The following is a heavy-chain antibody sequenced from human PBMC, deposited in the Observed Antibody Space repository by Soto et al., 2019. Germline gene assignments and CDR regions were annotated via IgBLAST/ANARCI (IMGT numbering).Heavy chain of an antibody. Sequence: DVQLLDSGGGLVQPGGSLRLSCAASGFIFSNYVMSWVRQPPGKGLEWVSGISGRGYNTYYADSVKGRFTVSRDNSKNTLYLQMDSLRAEDTAVYYCAKTPLRVGPIDYWGQGTLVTVSS. V-gene: IGHV3-23*01. J-gene: IGHJ4*02. D-gene: IGHD2-15*01. CDR2: ISGRGYNT. CDR1: GFIFSNYV. CDR3: AKTPLRVGPIDY.